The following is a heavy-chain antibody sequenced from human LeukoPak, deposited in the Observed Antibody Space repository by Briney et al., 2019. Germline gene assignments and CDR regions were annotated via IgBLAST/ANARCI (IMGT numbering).Heavy chain of an antibody. D-gene: IGHD6-13*01. Sequence: SETLSLTCAVYGGSFSGYYWSWIRQPPGKGLEWIGEINHSGSTNYNPSLKSRVTISVDTSKNQSSLKLSSVTAADTAVYYCARTRIAPDYWGQGTLVTVSS. V-gene: IGHV4-34*01. J-gene: IGHJ4*02. CDR1: GGSFSGYY. CDR3: ARTRIAPDY. CDR2: INHSGST.